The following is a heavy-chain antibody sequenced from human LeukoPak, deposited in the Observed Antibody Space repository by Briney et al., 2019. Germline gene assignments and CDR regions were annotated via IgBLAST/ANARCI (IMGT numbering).Heavy chain of an antibody. V-gene: IGHV3-23*01. CDR2: MGVSGGNI. CDR3: AKDPNGDYVGAFDS. D-gene: IGHD4-17*01. J-gene: IGHJ3*02. CDR1: GFTFSAYG. Sequence: PGGSLRLSCAASGFTFSAYGVTWVRQAPGKGLEWVSYMGVSGGNIQYADSVKGRFAISRDNSKNTLYLQMNSLRAEDAAVYYCAKDPNGDYVGAFDSWGQGTMVSVSS.